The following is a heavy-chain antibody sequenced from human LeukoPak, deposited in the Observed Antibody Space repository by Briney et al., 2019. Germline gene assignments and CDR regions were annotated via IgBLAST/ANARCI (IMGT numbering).Heavy chain of an antibody. V-gene: IGHV4-4*02. CDR2: IYDSGST. CDR3: AREVHDFWRMYYFDY. Sequence: SGTLSLTCAVSGGSISSSNWWSWVRQPPGKGLEWIGEIYDSGSTNYNPSLKSQVTISVDKSKNQFSLRLSSVSAADTAVYYCAREVHDFWRMYYFDYWGQGTLVTVSS. CDR1: GGSISSSNW. D-gene: IGHD3-3*01. J-gene: IGHJ4*02.